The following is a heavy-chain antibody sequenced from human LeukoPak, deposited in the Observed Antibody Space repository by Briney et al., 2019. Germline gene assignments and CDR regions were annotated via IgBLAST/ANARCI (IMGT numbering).Heavy chain of an antibody. J-gene: IGHJ4*02. Sequence: SGPTLVNPTQTLTLTCTFSGCSLSTSGMRVSWIRQPPGKALEWLARMDWDDDKFYSTSLKTRLTISKDTSKNQVVLTMTNMDPVDTATYYCARSPTKYCSGGSCYGAFDYWGQGTLVTVSS. CDR1: GCSLSTSGMR. D-gene: IGHD2-15*01. V-gene: IGHV2-70*04. CDR2: MDWDDDK. CDR3: ARSPTKYCSGGSCYGAFDY.